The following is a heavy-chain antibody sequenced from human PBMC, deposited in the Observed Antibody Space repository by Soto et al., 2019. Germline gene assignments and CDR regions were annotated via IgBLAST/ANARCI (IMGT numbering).Heavy chain of an antibody. CDR2: INPNSGGT. CDR1: GYTFTGYY. CDR3: TRSDPYYYGMDV. J-gene: IGHJ6*02. V-gene: IGHV1-2*04. Sequence: ASVNVSCKASGYTFTGYYMHWVRQAPGQGLEWMGCINPNSGGTNYAQKFQGWVTMTRDTSISTAYMELTRLRSDDTAVYYCTRSDPYYYGMDVWGQGTTVTVSS.